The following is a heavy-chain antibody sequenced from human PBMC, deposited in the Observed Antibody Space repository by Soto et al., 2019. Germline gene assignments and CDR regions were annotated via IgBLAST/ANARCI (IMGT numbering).Heavy chain of an antibody. CDR1: GGSFSGYY. J-gene: IGHJ5*02. Sequence: PSETLSLTCAVYGGSFSGYYWSWIRQPPGKGLEWIGEINHSGSTNYNPSLKSRVTISVDTSKNQFSLKLSSVTAADTAVYYCARGSNYYDSSGYYVNWFDPCGQGTLVTVSS. D-gene: IGHD3-22*01. CDR2: INHSGST. V-gene: IGHV4-34*01. CDR3: ARGSNYYDSSGYYVNWFDP.